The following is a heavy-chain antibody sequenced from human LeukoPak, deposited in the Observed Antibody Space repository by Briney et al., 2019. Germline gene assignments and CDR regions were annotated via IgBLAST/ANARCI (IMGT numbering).Heavy chain of an antibody. V-gene: IGHV1-69*13. J-gene: IGHJ3*02. CDR2: IIPIFGTA. Sequence: SSVKVSCKASGGTFSSYAISWVRQAPGQGLEWMGGIIPIFGTANYAQKFQGRVTITADESTSTAYMELSSLRSEDTAVYYCARDLIFGGVTKHAFDIWGQGTMVTVSS. CDR1: GGTFSSYA. CDR3: ARDLIFGGVTKHAFDI. D-gene: IGHD3-3*01.